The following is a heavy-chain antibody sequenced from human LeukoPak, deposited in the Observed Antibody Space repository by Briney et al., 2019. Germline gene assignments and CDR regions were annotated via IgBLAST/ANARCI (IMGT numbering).Heavy chain of an antibody. CDR1: GYSFTEHY. Sequence: ASVKVSCKASGYSFTEHYIYWVRQAPGQGLEWVGRINCNSGDANSAQKFQGRVTMTRDTSVSTAYMDLSSVTSDDTAVYVCARSAGHCSNGICFTDYYMDVWGRGTTVTVSS. D-gene: IGHD2-8*01. CDR3: ARSAGHCSNGICFTDYYMDV. CDR2: INCNSGDA. V-gene: IGHV1-2*02. J-gene: IGHJ6*03.